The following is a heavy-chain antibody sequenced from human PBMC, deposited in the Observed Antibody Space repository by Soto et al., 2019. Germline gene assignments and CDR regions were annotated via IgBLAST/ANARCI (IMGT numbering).Heavy chain of an antibody. D-gene: IGHD3-22*01. Sequence: GASVKVSCKASGYTFTSYAMHWVRQAPGQRLEWMGWINAGNGNTKYSQKFQGRVTITRDTSASTAYMELSSLRSEDTAVYYCVRGAWVVTPALSYYYYGMDVWGQGTTVTVSS. CDR3: VRGAWVVTPALSYYYYGMDV. J-gene: IGHJ6*02. V-gene: IGHV1-3*01. CDR1: GYTFTSYA. CDR2: INAGNGNT.